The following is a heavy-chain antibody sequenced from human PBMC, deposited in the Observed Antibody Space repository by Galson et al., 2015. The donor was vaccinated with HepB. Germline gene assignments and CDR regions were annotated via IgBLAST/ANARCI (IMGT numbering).Heavy chain of an antibody. CDR2: IAPSGGNT. CDR1: GFTFSNYV. V-gene: IGHV3-23*01. J-gene: IGHJ4*02. CDR3: AKDLTAFGS. Sequence: SLRLSCAASGFTFSNYVMNWVRQVPGKGLEWVSTIAPSGGNTHYADSVQGRFSISRDDSKNTLYLQMNSLRVEDTAIYFCAKDLTAFGSWGQGTLVTVSS. D-gene: IGHD1-20*01.